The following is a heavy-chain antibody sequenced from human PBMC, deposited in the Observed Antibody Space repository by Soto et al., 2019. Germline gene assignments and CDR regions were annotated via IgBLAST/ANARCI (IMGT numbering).Heavy chain of an antibody. Sequence: ASVKVSCKASGYTFTSYYMHWVRQAPGQGLEWMGWINPNSGGTNYAQKFQGWVTMTRDTSISTAYMEPSRLRSDDTAVYYCARDLLPLDFWSGYYPYYYYYGMDVWGQGTTVTVSS. V-gene: IGHV1-2*04. CDR3: ARDLLPLDFWSGYYPYYYYYGMDV. CDR1: GYTFTSYY. D-gene: IGHD3-3*01. J-gene: IGHJ6*02. CDR2: INPNSGGT.